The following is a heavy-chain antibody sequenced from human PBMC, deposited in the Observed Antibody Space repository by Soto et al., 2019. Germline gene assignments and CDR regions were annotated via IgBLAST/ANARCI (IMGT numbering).Heavy chain of an antibody. J-gene: IGHJ4*02. Sequence: ASVKVSCKASGYTLTRYSIHWVHQAPGQRLEWMGWINAGNGNTKFSQKFQGRVTITRDTSASTAYMELRGLRSEDTAVYYCAILGTYYFDNSDNYFDFWGQGTLVTVSS. D-gene: IGHD3-22*01. V-gene: IGHV1-3*01. CDR3: AILGTYYFDNSDNYFDF. CDR2: INAGNGNT. CDR1: GYTLTRYS.